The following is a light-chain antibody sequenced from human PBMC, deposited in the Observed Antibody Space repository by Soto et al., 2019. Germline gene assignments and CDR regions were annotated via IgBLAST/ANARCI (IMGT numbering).Light chain of an antibody. J-gene: IGKJ1*01. CDR3: QQSYSAPRT. CDR2: AAS. V-gene: IGKV1-39*01. Sequence: DIQMTQSPSSLSASIGDRVTITCRASQSISRYLNWYQQIPGKAPQLLIFAASSFQSGVPSRFSGSGSGTDFTLTISSLQPEDFATYYCQQSYSAPRTFGQGTKVEIK. CDR1: QSISRY.